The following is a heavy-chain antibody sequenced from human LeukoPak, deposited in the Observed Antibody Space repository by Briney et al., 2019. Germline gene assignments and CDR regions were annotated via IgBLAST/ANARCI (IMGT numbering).Heavy chain of an antibody. J-gene: IGHJ4*02. V-gene: IGHV3-23*01. D-gene: IGHD3-10*01. CDR3: AKDRAPSDY. CDR1: GFTFSSSA. Sequence: GGLRLSCAASGFTFSSSAMSWVRQAPGKGLEWVSGISGSGGSTSYADSVKGRFTISRDNSKNTLYLLMNSLRAEDTAVYYCAKDRAPSDYWGQGTLVTVSS. CDR2: ISGSGGST.